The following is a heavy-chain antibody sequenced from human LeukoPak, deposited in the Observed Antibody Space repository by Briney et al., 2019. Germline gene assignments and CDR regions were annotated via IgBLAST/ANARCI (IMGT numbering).Heavy chain of an antibody. V-gene: IGHV4-38-2*01. CDR1: GYSISSNYY. CDR2: IYHRGNT. Sequence: SETLSLTCAVSGYSISSNYYWGWIRQPPGKGLEWIGVIYHRGNTDYNPSLQSRVTIAIDTSKNEFSLKVNSVTAADTAVYYCARSVIVPAIVADYYTYMDVWGRGISVTVSS. D-gene: IGHD2-2*01. J-gene: IGHJ6*03. CDR3: ARSVIVPAIVADYYTYMDV.